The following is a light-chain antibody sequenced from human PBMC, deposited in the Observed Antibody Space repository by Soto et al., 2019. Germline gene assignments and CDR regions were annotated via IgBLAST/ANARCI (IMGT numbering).Light chain of an antibody. CDR3: HQYTCYYT. J-gene: IGKJ2*01. CDR2: KAS. V-gene: IGKV1-5*03. Sequence: DIQMTQSPSTLSASVGDRVTITCRASQSISSWLAWYQQKPGKAPNLLIYKASTLESGVPSRFSGSGSGTEFTLTISSLQPDDFATYYCHQYTCYYTFGQGTKLEVK. CDR1: QSISSW.